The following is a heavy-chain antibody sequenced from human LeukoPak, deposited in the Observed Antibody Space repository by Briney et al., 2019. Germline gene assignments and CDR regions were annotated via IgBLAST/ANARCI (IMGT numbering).Heavy chain of an antibody. CDR3: ARRIQLWLSHWFDP. D-gene: IGHD5-18*01. CDR1: GGTFSSYA. J-gene: IGHJ5*02. Sequence: ASVTVSCTASGGTFSSYAISWVRQAPGQGLEWMGGIIPIFGTANYAQKFQGRVTITADESTSTAYMELSSLRSEDTAVYYCARRIQLWLSHWFDPWGQGTLVTVSS. V-gene: IGHV1-69*13. CDR2: IIPIFGTA.